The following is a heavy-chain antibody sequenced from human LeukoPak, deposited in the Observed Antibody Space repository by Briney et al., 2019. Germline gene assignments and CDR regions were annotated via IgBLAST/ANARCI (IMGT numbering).Heavy chain of an antibody. CDR1: GFRFNRFS. CDR2: IKQDGSQK. D-gene: IGHD2/OR15-2a*01. Sequence: GGSLRLSCAASGFRFNRFSMSWVRRTPGKGLEWVANIKQDGSQKEYADSVKGRFAISRDNANNFLDLQMNSLRAEDTGVYYCASVDFDNNAHYHYYLPNWGQGTRVTVSS. CDR3: ASVDFDNNAHYHYYLPN. J-gene: IGHJ4*02. V-gene: IGHV3-7*01.